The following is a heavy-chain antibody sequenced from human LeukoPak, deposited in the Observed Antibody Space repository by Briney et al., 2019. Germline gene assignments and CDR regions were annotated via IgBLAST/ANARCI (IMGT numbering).Heavy chain of an antibody. CDR1: GFDFSTYW. CDR3: ARDRSWLFDY. Sequence: PGGSLRLSCAVSGFDFSTYWMTWVRQAPGKGLEWVANIKRDGSVTNYVDSVKGRFTISRDNAKNSLFLQMSSLSAEDTAVYYCARDRSWLFDYWGQGTLVTVSS. CDR2: IKRDGSVT. V-gene: IGHV3-7*01. D-gene: IGHD2-15*01. J-gene: IGHJ4*02.